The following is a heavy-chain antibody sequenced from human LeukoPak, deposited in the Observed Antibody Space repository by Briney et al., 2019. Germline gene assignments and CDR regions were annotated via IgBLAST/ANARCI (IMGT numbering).Heavy chain of an antibody. CDR1: GFTFSSNY. Sequence: GGSLRLSCAASGFTFSSNYMSWVRQAPGKGLEWVSVIYSGGSTYYSDSVTGRFTISRDNSKNTLYLQMNSLRAEDTAVYYCAKSYEGYYFDYWGQGTLVTVSS. V-gene: IGHV3-53*01. D-gene: IGHD5-12*01. J-gene: IGHJ4*02. CDR2: IYSGGST. CDR3: AKSYEGYYFDY.